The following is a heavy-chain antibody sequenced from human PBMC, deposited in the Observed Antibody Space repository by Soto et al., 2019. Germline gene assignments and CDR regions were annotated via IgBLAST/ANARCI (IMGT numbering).Heavy chain of an antibody. J-gene: IGHJ6*02. CDR2: IYYSGST. CDR1: GGSISSGGYY. CDR3: ARDSGDSSGFHYYYGMDV. V-gene: IGHV4-31*03. Sequence: PSETLSLTCTVSGGSISSGGYYWSWIRQHPGKGLEWIGYIYYSGSTYYNPSLKSRVTISVDTPKNQFSLKLSSVTAADTAVYYCARDSGDSSGFHYYYGMDVWGQGTTVTVS. D-gene: IGHD3-22*01.